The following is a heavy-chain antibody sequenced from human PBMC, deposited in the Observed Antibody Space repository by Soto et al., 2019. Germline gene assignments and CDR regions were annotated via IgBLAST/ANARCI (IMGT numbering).Heavy chain of an antibody. CDR2: ISGSGGST. CDR3: ASWASYYDILTGYSRQHYFDY. V-gene: IGHV3-23*01. J-gene: IGHJ4*02. D-gene: IGHD3-9*01. CDR1: GFTFSSYA. Sequence: GGSLRLSCAASGFTFSSYAMSWVRQAPGKGLEWVSAISGSGGSTYYADSVKGRFTISRDNSKNTLYLQMNSLRAEDTAVYYCASWASYYDILTGYSRQHYFDYWGQGTLVTVSS.